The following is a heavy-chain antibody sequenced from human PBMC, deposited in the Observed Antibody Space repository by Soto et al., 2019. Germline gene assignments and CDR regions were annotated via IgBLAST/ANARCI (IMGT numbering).Heavy chain of an antibody. V-gene: IGHV1-18*01. CDR1: GYTFTNYG. CDR2: ISDFEGHV. J-gene: IGHJ5*02. CDR3: AGDYDRWGEDWFDP. Sequence: ASVKVSCKASGYTFTNYGISWVRQALGQGLEWMGWISDFEGHVNYAQKFQGGVTLTIDTSTSTAYMELRSLTSDDAAIYYCAGDYDRWGEDWFDPWGQGTLVTVSS. D-gene: IGHD3-16*01.